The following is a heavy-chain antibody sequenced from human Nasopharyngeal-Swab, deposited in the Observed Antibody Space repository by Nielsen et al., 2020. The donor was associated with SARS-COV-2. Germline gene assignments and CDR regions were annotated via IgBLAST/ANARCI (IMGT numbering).Heavy chain of an antibody. CDR3: ARGLSGIVPAPILGLGPYYYYYYMDV. J-gene: IGHJ6*03. CDR2: INHSGST. D-gene: IGHD2-2*01. V-gene: IGHV4-34*01. Sequence: WIRQPPGKRPEWIAEINHSGSTNYNPSLKSRVTLSVDTSMNQVSLEVSSVTAADTAVYYCARGLSGIVPAPILGLGPYYYYYYMDVWGKGTTVTVSS.